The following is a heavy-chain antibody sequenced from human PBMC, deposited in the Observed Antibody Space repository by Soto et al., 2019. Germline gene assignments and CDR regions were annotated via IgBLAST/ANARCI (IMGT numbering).Heavy chain of an antibody. V-gene: IGHV4-39*01. CDR2: IYYSGST. Sequence: QLQLQESGPGLVKPSETLSLTCTVSGGSISSSSYYWGWIRQPPGKGLEWIGSIYYSGSTYYNPSLKSRVTISVDTSKNQFSLKLSSVTAADTAVYYCARQLAVAGPIDFDYWGQGTLVTVSS. J-gene: IGHJ4*02. CDR1: GGSISSSSYY. CDR3: ARQLAVAGPIDFDY. D-gene: IGHD6-19*01.